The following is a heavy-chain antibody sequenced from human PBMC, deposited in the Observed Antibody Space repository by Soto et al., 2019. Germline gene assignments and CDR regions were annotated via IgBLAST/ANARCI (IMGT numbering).Heavy chain of an antibody. CDR1: GYTFTSYA. D-gene: IGHD5-12*01. Sequence: ASVKVSCKASGYTFTSYAMHWVRQAPGQRLEWMGIINPSGGSTSYAQKFQGRVTMTRDTSTSTVYMELSSLRSEDTAVYYCLSGYDSWDFDYWGQGTLVTVSS. CDR2: INPSGGST. J-gene: IGHJ4*02. CDR3: LSGYDSWDFDY. V-gene: IGHV1-46*01.